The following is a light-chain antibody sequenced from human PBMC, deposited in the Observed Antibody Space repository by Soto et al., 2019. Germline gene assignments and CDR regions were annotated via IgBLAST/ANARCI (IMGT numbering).Light chain of an antibody. CDR3: QKYNDWPKM. CDR1: QGISSY. Sequence: DIQLTQSPSFLSASVGDRVTITCRASQGISSYLAWYQKKPGKAPKLLMYAASTLQSGVPSRFSGSGSGTEFTLTISSLQSEDFAVYYCQKYNDWPKMFGQGTKVDI. J-gene: IGKJ1*01. V-gene: IGKV1-9*01. CDR2: AAS.